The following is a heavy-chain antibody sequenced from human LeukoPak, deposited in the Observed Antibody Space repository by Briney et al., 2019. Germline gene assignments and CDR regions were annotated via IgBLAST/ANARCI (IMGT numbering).Heavy chain of an antibody. CDR3: ASNRLRYRRTFDY. J-gene: IGHJ4*02. Sequence: GGSLRLSCAASGFTFSSYSMNWVRQDPGKGLEWVSYISSSSSTIYYADSVKGRFTISRDNAKNSLYLQINSLRAEDTAVYYCASNRLRYRRTFDYWGQVTLVTVSS. CDR2: ISSSSSTI. V-gene: IGHV3-48*04. D-gene: IGHD5-18*01. CDR1: GFTFSSYS.